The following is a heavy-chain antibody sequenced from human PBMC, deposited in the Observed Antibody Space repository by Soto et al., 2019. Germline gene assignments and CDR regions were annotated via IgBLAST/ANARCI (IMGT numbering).Heavy chain of an antibody. J-gene: IGHJ4*02. V-gene: IGHV3-23*01. D-gene: IGHD2-2*01. CDR2: ISGSGGST. Sequence: PGGSLRLSCAASGFTFSSYAMSWVRQAPGKGLEWVSAISGSGGSTYYADSVKGRFTISRDNSKNTLYLQMNSLRAEDTAVYYCARGDCSSTSCYVLDYWGQGTLVTVSS. CDR1: GFTFSSYA. CDR3: ARGDCSSTSCYVLDY.